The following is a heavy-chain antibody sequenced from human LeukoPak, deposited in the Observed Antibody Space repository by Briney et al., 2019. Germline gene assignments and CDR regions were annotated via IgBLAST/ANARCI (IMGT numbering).Heavy chain of an antibody. CDR2: ISSSSSYT. CDR3: ARDFGSSFGELFSPADY. J-gene: IGHJ4*02. D-gene: IGHD3-10*01. Sequence: GGSLRLSCAASGFTFSDYYMSWIRQAPGEGLEWVSYISSSSSYTNYADSVKGRFTISRDNAKNSLYLQMNSLRAEDTAVYYCARDFGSSFGELFSPADYWGQGTLVTVSS. CDR1: GFTFSDYY. V-gene: IGHV3-11*06.